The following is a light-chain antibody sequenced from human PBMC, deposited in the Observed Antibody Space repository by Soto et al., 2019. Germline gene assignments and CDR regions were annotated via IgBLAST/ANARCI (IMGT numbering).Light chain of an antibody. CDR1: KLGHKY. CDR3: QTWASSIVV. V-gene: IGLV3-1*01. Sequence: SYELTQPPSVSVSPGQTVSITCSGDKLGHKYVSWYQQKPGQSPILVIYQDSKRPSGIPERVSGSNSGSTATLTISETQAMDEADYYCQTWASSIVVFGGGTKLTVL. CDR2: QDS. J-gene: IGLJ2*01.